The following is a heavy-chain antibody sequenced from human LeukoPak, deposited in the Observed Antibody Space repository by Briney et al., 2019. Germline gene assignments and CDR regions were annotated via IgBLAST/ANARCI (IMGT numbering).Heavy chain of an antibody. CDR1: GYTFTNYY. D-gene: IGHD5-24*01. CDR2: INPGGGNT. V-gene: IGHV1-46*01. CDR3: ARIRDGYSDAYDI. J-gene: IGHJ3*02. Sequence: ASVKVSCKASGYTFTNYYIHWVRQAPGQGLEWIGLINPGGGNTNYAQNFQGRVTMTRDTSASTVYMELSSLRSEDTAIYYCARIRDGYSDAYDIWGQGTVVTVPS.